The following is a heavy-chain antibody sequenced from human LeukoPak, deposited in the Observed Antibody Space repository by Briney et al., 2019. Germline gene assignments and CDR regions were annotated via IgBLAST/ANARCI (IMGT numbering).Heavy chain of an antibody. D-gene: IGHD2-15*01. V-gene: IGHV4-59*01. CDR1: GGSISSYY. Sequence: SETLSLTCTVSGGSISSYYWSWIRQPPGKGLEWIGYIYYSGSTNYNPSLKSRVTISVDTSKNRFSLKLSSVTAADTAVYYCARRSHCEGGSCPPVWGQGTTVTVSS. CDR2: IYYSGST. J-gene: IGHJ6*02. CDR3: ARRSHCEGGSCPPV.